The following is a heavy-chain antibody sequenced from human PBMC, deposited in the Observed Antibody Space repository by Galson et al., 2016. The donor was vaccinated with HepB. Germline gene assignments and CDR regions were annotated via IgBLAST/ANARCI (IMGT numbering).Heavy chain of an antibody. CDR2: TYHTGST. CDR3: ARHIAAAGTRGFDY. D-gene: IGHD6-13*01. CDR1: GGFISSYY. V-gene: IGHV4-34*01. Sequence: ETLSLTCAVSGGFISSYYWSWIRQPPGKGLDWIGETYHTGSTNFNPSLMSRVTISLDKSKNQLSLMLTSVTAADTAVYYCARHIAAAGTRGFDYWGQGALVTVSP. J-gene: IGHJ4*02.